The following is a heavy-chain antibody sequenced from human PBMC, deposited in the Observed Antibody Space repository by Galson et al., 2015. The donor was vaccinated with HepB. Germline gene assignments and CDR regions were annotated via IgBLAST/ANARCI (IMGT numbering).Heavy chain of an antibody. CDR2: IYPGDSDT. CDR3: ARFPNYYYAMDV. Sequence: QSGAEVKKPGESLRISCKGSGYIFSDYWIAWVRQLPGKGMEWMAMIYPGDSDTRYSPSFQGQVTMSADKSIDTAYLQWSSLKASDTAIYYCARFPNYYYAMDVWGQGTTVTVSS. J-gene: IGHJ6*02. V-gene: IGHV5-51*01. CDR1: GYIFSDYW.